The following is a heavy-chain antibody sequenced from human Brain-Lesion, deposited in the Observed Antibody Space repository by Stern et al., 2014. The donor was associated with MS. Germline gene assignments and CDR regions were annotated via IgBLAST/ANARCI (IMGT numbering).Heavy chain of an antibody. D-gene: IGHD3/OR15-3a*01. J-gene: IGHJ3*02. Sequence: QAQLVESGPGLLKPSETLSLTCTVSGVSLSRNTNYWGWVRQPPGKGLEWIGIIYYSGGTFYHPSLKSRVTFSMAKSKNQGSLNLRSMTAADTAVYYCARAELDDAFDIWGQGTLVTVSS. V-gene: IGHV4-39*01. CDR3: ARAELDDAFDI. CDR1: GVSLSRNTNY. CDR2: IYYSGGT.